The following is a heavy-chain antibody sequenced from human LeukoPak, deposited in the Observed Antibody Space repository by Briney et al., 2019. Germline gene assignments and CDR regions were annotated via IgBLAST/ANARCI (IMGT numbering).Heavy chain of an antibody. Sequence: GGSLRLSCTASGFSFSTYSMNWVRQAPGKGLEWVSYIVGSSSNIYYADSVKGRFTISRHNSKNTLYLQMNSLRAEDTAVYYCARVIAVAGTPDYFDYWGQGTLVTVSS. CDR3: ARVIAVAGTPDYFDY. J-gene: IGHJ4*02. CDR2: IVGSSSNI. D-gene: IGHD6-19*01. V-gene: IGHV3-48*01. CDR1: GFSFSTYS.